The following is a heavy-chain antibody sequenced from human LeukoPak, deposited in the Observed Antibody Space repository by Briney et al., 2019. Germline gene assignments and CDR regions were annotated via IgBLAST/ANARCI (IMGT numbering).Heavy chain of an antibody. Sequence: GESLKVSCKGSGYSFSSYWIGWVRQMPGKGLEWMGMIYPADSDTRYSPSFQGQVTISADKSINTAYLQWSSLKASDTAMYYCASGSYSWYFDNWGQGSLVTVSA. J-gene: IGHJ4*02. CDR3: ASGSYSWYFDN. V-gene: IGHV5-51*01. CDR1: GYSFSSYW. CDR2: IYPADSDT. D-gene: IGHD2-15*01.